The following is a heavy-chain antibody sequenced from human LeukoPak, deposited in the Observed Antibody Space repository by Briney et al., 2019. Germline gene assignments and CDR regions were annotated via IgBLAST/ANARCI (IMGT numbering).Heavy chain of an antibody. D-gene: IGHD1-1*01. CDR1: GGTFSSYA. V-gene: IGHV1-69*13. CDR2: IITIFGTA. J-gene: IGHJ4*02. CDR3: ARNAYNWKNFDY. Sequence: ASVKVSCKASGGTFSSYAISGVRQAPGQGLEWMGGIITIFGTANYAQKFQGRVTITADESTSTAYMELSSLRSEDTAVYYCARNAYNWKNFDYWGQGTLVTVSS.